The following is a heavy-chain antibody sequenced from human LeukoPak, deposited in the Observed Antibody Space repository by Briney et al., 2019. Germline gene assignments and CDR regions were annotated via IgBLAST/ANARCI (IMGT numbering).Heavy chain of an antibody. J-gene: IGHJ5*02. CDR1: GGTFSSYA. Sequence: ASVKVSCKASGGTFSSYAISWVRQAPGQGLEWMGGIIPIFGTANYAQKFQGRVTITADKSTSTAYMELSSLRSEDTAVYYCARDFGGAEIARRLGRSWFDPWGQGTLVTVSS. D-gene: IGHD3-16*01. V-gene: IGHV1-69*06. CDR2: IIPIFGTA. CDR3: ARDFGGAEIARRLGRSWFDP.